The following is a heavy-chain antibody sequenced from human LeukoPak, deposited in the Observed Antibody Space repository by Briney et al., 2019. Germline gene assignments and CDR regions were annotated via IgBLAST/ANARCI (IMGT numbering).Heavy chain of an antibody. CDR3: AKDAPTLRYFDWLLFGALDI. D-gene: IGHD3-9*01. J-gene: IGHJ3*02. V-gene: IGHV3-9*01. CDR1: GFTFDDYA. Sequence: PGRSLRLSCAASGFTFDDYAMHWVRQAPGKGLEWVSGISWNSGSIGYADSVKGRFTISRDNAKNSLYLQMNSLRAEDTALYYCAKDAPTLRYFDWLLFGALDIWGQGTMVTVSS. CDR2: ISWNSGSI.